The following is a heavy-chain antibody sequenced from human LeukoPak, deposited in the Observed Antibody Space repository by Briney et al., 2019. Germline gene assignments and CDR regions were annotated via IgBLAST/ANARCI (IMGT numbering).Heavy chain of an antibody. J-gene: IGHJ4*02. CDR3: AKRVTVTTKYFDS. D-gene: IGHD4-17*01. CDR2: IGTGGET. CDR1: GFIFSAYA. V-gene: IGHV3-23*01. Sequence: GGSLRLSCAASGFIFSAYAMSWVRQAPGQGLEWVSVIGTGGETHYADSVRGRFTISRSNFKNTLYLQMNSLRAEDTAVYYCAKRVTVTTKYFDSWGQGALVTVSS.